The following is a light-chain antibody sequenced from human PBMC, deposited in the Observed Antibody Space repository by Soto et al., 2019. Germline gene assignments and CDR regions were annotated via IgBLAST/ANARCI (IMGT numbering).Light chain of an antibody. CDR1: QDISSH. J-gene: IGKJ4*01. V-gene: IGKV1-9*01. CDR3: QQVKTYPLT. CDR2: AAS. Sequence: DIQLTQSPSFLSASVGDRVTITCRASQDISSHLAWYQQKPGKAPKLLISAASTLQSGVPSGFGGSGSGTEFTLTIPSLQPEDFATYYCQQVKTYPLTFGGGTKVEIK.